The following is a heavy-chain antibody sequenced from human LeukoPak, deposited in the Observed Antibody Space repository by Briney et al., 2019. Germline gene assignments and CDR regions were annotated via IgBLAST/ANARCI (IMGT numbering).Heavy chain of an antibody. CDR3: ANCPGMIVVRADY. Sequence: GGSLRLSCAASGFTFSSYAMSWVRQAPGKGLEWVSAISGSGGSTYYADSVKGRFTISRDNSKNTLYLQMNSLRAEDTAVYYCANCPGMIVVRADYWGQGTLVTVSS. J-gene: IGHJ4*02. D-gene: IGHD3-22*01. CDR1: GFTFSSYA. V-gene: IGHV3-23*01. CDR2: ISGSGGST.